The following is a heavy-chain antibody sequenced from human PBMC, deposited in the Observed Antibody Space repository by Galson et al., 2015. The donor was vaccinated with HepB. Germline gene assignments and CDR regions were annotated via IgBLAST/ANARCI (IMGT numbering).Heavy chain of an antibody. CDR3: ARGGYCSSTSCFAKIYYYYYGMDV. CDR1: GGSFSGYY. CDR2: INHSGST. D-gene: IGHD2-2*01. Sequence: SETLSLTCAVYGGSFSGYYWSWIRQPPGKGLEWIGEINHSGSTNYNPSLKSRVTISVDTSKNQFSLKLSSVTAADTVVYYCARGGYCSSTSCFAKIYYYYYGMDVWGQGTTVTVSS. V-gene: IGHV4-34*01. J-gene: IGHJ6*02.